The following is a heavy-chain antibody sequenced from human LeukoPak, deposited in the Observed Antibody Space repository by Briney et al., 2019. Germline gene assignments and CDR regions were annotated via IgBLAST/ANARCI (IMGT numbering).Heavy chain of an antibody. D-gene: IGHD1-26*01. CDR2: IYTSGGT. CDR1: GGSISSGSYY. Sequence: SQTLSLTCTVSGGSISSGSYYWSWIRQPAGKGLEWIGRIYTSGGTNYNPSLKSRVTISVDTSKNQFSLKLSSVTAADTAVYYCARDRRGSPDYWGQGTLVTVSS. CDR3: ARDRRGSPDY. J-gene: IGHJ4*02. V-gene: IGHV4-61*02.